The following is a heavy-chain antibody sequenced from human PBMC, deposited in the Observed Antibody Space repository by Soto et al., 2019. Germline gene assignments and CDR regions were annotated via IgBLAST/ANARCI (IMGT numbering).Heavy chain of an antibody. Sequence: PSETLSLTCIVSGGSIINSGNYWGWIRRPPGKGLEWIGTMDYSGGTSYNPSLKSRVTISADTSNNQFSLRLSSVTAADTAVYYCARRTPLYASESSRFDPWGQGALVTVSS. CDR2: MDYSGGT. CDR1: GGSIINSGNY. CDR3: ARRTPLYASESSRFDP. D-gene: IGHD3-10*01. J-gene: IGHJ5*02. V-gene: IGHV4-39*01.